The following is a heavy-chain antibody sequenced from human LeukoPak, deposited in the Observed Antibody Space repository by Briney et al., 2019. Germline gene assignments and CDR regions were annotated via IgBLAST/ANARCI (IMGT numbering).Heavy chain of an antibody. CDR3: AREEEGYSSGWQYDFDY. CDR2: IYYSGST. D-gene: IGHD6-19*01. Sequence: SETLSLTCTVSGYSISSGYYWGWIRQPPGKGLEWIGSIYYSGSTYYNPSLKSRVTISVDTSKNQFSLKLSSVTAADTAVYYCAREEEGYSSGWQYDFDYWGQGTLVTVSS. V-gene: IGHV4-38-2*02. J-gene: IGHJ4*02. CDR1: GYSISSGYY.